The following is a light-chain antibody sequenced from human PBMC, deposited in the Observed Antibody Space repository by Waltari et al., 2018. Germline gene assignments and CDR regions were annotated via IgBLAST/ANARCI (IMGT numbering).Light chain of an antibody. CDR1: RSTIGTNS. CDR3: AAWDDSLNGLWV. Sequence: QSVLTQAPSASATPGQRVPISCSGTRSTIGTNSVNWYQQFPGTAPKLLIYGDKQRPSGVPDRFSGSKSGTSASLAISGLQSEDEADYYCAAWDDSLNGLWVFGGGTKLTVL. CDR2: GDK. J-gene: IGLJ3*02. V-gene: IGLV1-44*01.